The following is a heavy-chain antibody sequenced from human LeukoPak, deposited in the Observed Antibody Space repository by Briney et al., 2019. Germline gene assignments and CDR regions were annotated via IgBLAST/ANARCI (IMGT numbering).Heavy chain of an antibody. Sequence: ASVKVSCKASGYTFTGYYMHWVRQAPGQGLEWMGWINPNSGGTNYAQKFQGRVTMTRDTSISTAYMELSRLRSDDTAVYYCARVRYYGSGSCPLPFDYWGQGTLVTVSS. J-gene: IGHJ4*02. CDR2: INPNSGGT. V-gene: IGHV1-2*02. CDR1: GYTFTGYY. D-gene: IGHD3-10*01. CDR3: ARVRYYGSGSCPLPFDY.